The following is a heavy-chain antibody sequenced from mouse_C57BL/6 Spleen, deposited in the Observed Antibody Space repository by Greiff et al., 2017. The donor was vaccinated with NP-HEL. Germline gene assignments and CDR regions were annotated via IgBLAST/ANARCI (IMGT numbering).Heavy chain of an antibody. CDR3: ARAGYSWYFDV. V-gene: IGHV1-64*01. D-gene: IGHD2-3*01. Sequence: QVQLQQPGAELVKPGASVKLSCKASGYTFTSYWMHWVKQRPGQGLEWIGMLHLNSGYTNYNEKFKSKATLTLDNSSSTAYMQLSSLTSEDSAVYYCARAGYSWYFDVWGTGTTVTVSS. J-gene: IGHJ1*03. CDR1: GYTFTSYW. CDR2: LHLNSGYT.